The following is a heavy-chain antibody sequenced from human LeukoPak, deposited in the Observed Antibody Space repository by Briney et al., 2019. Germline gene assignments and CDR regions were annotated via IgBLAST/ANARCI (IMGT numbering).Heavy chain of an antibody. Sequence: SETRSLTCTVSGGSITSYYWSWIRQPPGKGLEWIGCIHYGGSTNYNPSLKSRVTISVDTSKNQFSLKLSSVTAADTAVYYCARVRDRSSYFYDLDYWGQGTLVTVSS. J-gene: IGHJ4*02. CDR1: GGSITSYY. CDR2: IHYGGST. CDR3: ARVRDRSSYFYDLDY. V-gene: IGHV4-59*01. D-gene: IGHD3-22*01.